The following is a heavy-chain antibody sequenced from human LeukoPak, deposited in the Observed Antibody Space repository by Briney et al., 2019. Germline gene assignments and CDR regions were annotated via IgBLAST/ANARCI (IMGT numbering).Heavy chain of an antibody. CDR1: RFTVSSNS. CDR3: ARRAGEYSHPYDY. CDR2: IYSGGKT. Sequence: PGGSLRLSCTVARFTVSSNSWSWGRQAPGKGLEWCSFIYSGGKTHSSDAVKGRFTISRYNSKNTLYLQMSSLRAEATAIYYCARRAGEYSHPYDYWGQGTLVTVPS. D-gene: IGHD2-15*01. J-gene: IGHJ4*02. V-gene: IGHV3-53*01.